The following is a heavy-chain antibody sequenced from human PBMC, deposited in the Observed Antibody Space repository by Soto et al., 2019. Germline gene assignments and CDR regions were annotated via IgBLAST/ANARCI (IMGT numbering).Heavy chain of an antibody. Sequence: SQTLSLSCAISGDSVSSNSAAWNWIRQSPSRGLEWLGRTYYRSKWYNDYAVSMKSRITINPDTSKNQFSLQLNSVTPEDTAVYYCARGHHDFWSGYYAFDYWGQGTLVTVSS. CDR1: GDSVSSNSAA. V-gene: IGHV6-1*01. CDR2: TYYRSKWYN. D-gene: IGHD3-3*01. J-gene: IGHJ4*02. CDR3: ARGHHDFWSGYYAFDY.